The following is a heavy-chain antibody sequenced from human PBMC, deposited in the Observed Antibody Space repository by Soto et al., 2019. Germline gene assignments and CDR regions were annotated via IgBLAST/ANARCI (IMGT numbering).Heavy chain of an antibody. Sequence: QVQLVQSGADVKKPGSSVKVSCKTSGGSFGSSAISWVRQAPAQGLEWMGEIIPVFDKANYAQNFQGRLTIHADELTGTVFMELSSLRSEDTAVYFGARLRRDWGDAFDLWGLGTFVTVSS. CDR1: GGSFGSSA. CDR2: IIPVFDKA. V-gene: IGHV1-69*01. D-gene: IGHD3-16*01. CDR3: ARLRRDWGDAFDL. J-gene: IGHJ3*01.